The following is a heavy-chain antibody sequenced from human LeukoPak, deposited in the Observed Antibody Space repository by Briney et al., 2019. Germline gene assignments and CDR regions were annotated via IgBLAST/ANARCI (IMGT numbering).Heavy chain of an antibody. V-gene: IGHV4-39*01. CDR1: GGSISSSTYY. CDR3: ARRARGAKFGSGAFDI. J-gene: IGHJ3*02. Sequence: KPSETLSLTCTVSGGSISSSTYYWGWIRQPPGKGLEWIGCIYYSGSTYYNPSLKSRVTISVDTSKNQFSLKLSSVTAADTAVYYCARRARGAKFGSGAFDIWGQGTMVTVSS. CDR2: IYYSGST. D-gene: IGHD3-10*01.